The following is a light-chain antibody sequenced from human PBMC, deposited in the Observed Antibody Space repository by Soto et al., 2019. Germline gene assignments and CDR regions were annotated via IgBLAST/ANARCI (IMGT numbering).Light chain of an antibody. CDR3: QRYNNWPLT. CDR2: DSS. V-gene: IGKV3-15*01. Sequence: EIVLTQSPSALSVSPVERGTLSFMASQGIGSTLAWYQQKPGQTPRLLIYDSSTRATGIPARFSGSGSGTEFTLTINGLQSEDFAVYYCQRYNNWPLTFGGGTKVDIK. J-gene: IGKJ4*01. CDR1: QGIGST.